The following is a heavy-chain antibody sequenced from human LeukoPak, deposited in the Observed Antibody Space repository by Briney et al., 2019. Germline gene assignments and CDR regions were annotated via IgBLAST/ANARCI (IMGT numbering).Heavy chain of an antibody. D-gene: IGHD5-12*01. CDR3: ARGEVWWLRHLYYYYGMDV. V-gene: IGHV1-8*01. Sequence: ASVMVSCKASGYTFTSYDINWVRQATGQGLEWMGWMNPNSGNTGYAQKFQGRVTMTRNTSISTAYMELSSLRSEDTAVYYCARGEVWWLRHLYYYYGMDVWGQGTTVTVSS. CDR1: GYTFTSYD. CDR2: MNPNSGNT. J-gene: IGHJ6*02.